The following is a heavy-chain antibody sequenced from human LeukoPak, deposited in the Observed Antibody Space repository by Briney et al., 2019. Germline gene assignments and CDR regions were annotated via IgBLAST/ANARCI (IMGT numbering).Heavy chain of an antibody. D-gene: IGHD6-13*01. V-gene: IGHV3-21*01. Sequence: GGSLRLSCAASGFTFSSYSMNWVRQAPGKGLEWASSISSSSSYIYYADSVKGRFTITRDNAKNPLYLQMNSLRAEDTAVYYCARDEGIAAAGANPYYYYGMDVWGKGTTVTVSS. CDR1: GFTFSSYS. J-gene: IGHJ6*04. CDR2: ISSSSSYI. CDR3: ARDEGIAAAGANPYYYYGMDV.